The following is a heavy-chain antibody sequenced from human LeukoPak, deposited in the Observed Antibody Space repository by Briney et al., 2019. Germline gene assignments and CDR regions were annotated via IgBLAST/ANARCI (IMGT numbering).Heavy chain of an antibody. CDR3: AKAPLSRCTGAICYALDY. D-gene: IGHD2-15*01. CDR1: GLNFNTYA. CDR2: ISGSDPGT. J-gene: IGHJ4*02. Sequence: GGSLRLSCVASGLNFNTYAMSWVRQAPGKGLEWVSAISGSDPGTYYADSVKGRFTISRDNSKNTLYLQMNSLRAEDAAVYYCAKAPLSRCTGAICYALDYWGQGTLVTVSS. V-gene: IGHV3-23*01.